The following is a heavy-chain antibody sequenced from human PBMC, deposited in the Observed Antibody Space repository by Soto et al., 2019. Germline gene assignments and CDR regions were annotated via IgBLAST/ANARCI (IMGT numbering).Heavy chain of an antibody. CDR2: INPSGGST. J-gene: IGHJ5*02. D-gene: IGHD6-19*01. CDR3: ARDAYSSGWYNWFDP. Sequence: SVKGSCKASGYTFTSYYMHWGRQAPVQGLEWMGIINPSGGSTSYAQKFQGRVTMTRDTSTGTVYMELSSLRSEDTAVYYCARDAYSSGWYNWFDPWGQGTLVTVSS. V-gene: IGHV1-46*01. CDR1: GYTFTSYY.